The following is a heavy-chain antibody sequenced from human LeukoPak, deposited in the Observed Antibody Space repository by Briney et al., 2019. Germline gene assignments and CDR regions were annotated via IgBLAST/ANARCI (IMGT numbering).Heavy chain of an antibody. D-gene: IGHD3-22*01. J-gene: IGHJ4*02. V-gene: IGHV1-2*02. CDR2: INPNSGGT. CDR3: ARVRLGDSSGYSFDY. CDR1: GYTFTGYY. Sequence: VASVEVSCKASGYTFTGYYMHWVRQAPGQGLEWMGWINPNSGGTNYAQKFQGRVTMTRDTSISTAYMELSRLRSDDTAVYYCARVRLGDSSGYSFDYWGQGTLVTVSS.